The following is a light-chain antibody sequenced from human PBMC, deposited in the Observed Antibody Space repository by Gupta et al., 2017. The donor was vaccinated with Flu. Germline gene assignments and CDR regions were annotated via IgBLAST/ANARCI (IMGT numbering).Light chain of an antibody. CDR1: QNVITY. J-gene: IGKJ2*01. CDR2: AAS. CDR3: QHSDRTPHT. V-gene: IGKV1-39*01. Sequence: DIQMTQSPSSLSASVGDRVTITCRASQNVITYLNWYRQKPGKVPTLLIYAASTLQSGVPSRFSGSGPRTDFSLTISRLQPEDFATYYSQHSDRTPHTSGQGTKLQIK.